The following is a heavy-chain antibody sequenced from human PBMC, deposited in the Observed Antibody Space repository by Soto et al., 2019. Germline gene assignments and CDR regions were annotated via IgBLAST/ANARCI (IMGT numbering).Heavy chain of an antibody. V-gene: IGHV5-51*01. J-gene: IGHJ6*02. Sequence: PGASLKISCKGSGYSFTSYWIGWGRQMPGKGLDWMGIIYPGDSDTRYSPSFQGQVTISADKSISTAYLQWSSLKASDTAMYYCATPRRRYSSSWYRYYGMDVWGQGTTVTVSS. D-gene: IGHD6-13*01. CDR2: IYPGDSDT. CDR3: ATPRRRYSSSWYRYYGMDV. CDR1: GYSFTSYW.